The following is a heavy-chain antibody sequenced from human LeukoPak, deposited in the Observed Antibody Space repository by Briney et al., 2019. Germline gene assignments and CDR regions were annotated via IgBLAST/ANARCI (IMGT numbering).Heavy chain of an antibody. D-gene: IGHD3-22*01. J-gene: IGHJ4*02. V-gene: IGHV4-4*07. CDR1: GGSISSYY. Sequence: RTSETLSLTCTVSGGSISSYYWSWIRQPAGKGLEWIGRIYTSGSTNYNPSLKSRVTMSVDTSKNQFSLKLSSVTAADTAVYYCARDNYYDSSGYYGGYYFDYWGQGTLVTVYS. CDR2: IYTSGST. CDR3: ARDNYYDSSGYYGGYYFDY.